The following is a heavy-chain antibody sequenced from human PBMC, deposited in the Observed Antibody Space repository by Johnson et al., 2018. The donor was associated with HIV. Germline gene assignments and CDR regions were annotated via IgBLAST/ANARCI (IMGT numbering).Heavy chain of an antibody. J-gene: IGHJ3*02. CDR3: TSSSSYIVDAFDI. V-gene: IGHV3-11*04. D-gene: IGHD6-6*01. CDR1: GFTFSDHY. CDR2: ISGSGSTI. Sequence: QVQLVESGGGLVQPGGSLRLSCAASGFTFSDHYMSWIRQAPEKGLELVSYISGSGSTIYYADSVKGRFTISRDNAKNSLYLQMNSLRAEDTAVYYCTSSSSYIVDAFDIWGQGTMVTVSS.